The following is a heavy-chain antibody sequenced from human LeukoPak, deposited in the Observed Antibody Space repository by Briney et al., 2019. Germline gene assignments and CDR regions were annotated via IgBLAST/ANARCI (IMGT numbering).Heavy chain of an antibody. J-gene: IGHJ3*02. V-gene: IGHV4-34*01. CDR2: INHSGST. CDR3: ARHDGVSASDI. D-gene: IGHD4-17*01. CDR1: GGSFSGYY. Sequence: SETLSLTCAVYGGSFSGYYWSWIRQPPGKGLEWIGEINHSGSTNYNPSLKSRVTISVDTSKNHFSLRLSSVTAADTAIYYCARHDGVSASDIWGQGTMVTVSS.